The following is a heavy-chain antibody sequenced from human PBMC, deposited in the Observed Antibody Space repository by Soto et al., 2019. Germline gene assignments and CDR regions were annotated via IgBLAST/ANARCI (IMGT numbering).Heavy chain of an antibody. CDR1: GFTFSSYG. J-gene: IGHJ4*02. D-gene: IGHD4-17*01. CDR2: ISSDGSNK. V-gene: IGHV3-30*18. CDR3: AKKSLHDYGNFYFDY. Sequence: QVQLVESGGGVVQPGRSLRLSCAASGFTFSSYGMHWVRQAPGKGLEWVAIISSDGSNKYYADSVKCRFTISRDNSKNTLYLQMNSLRAEDTAIYYCAKKSLHDYGNFYFDYWGQGTLVTVSS.